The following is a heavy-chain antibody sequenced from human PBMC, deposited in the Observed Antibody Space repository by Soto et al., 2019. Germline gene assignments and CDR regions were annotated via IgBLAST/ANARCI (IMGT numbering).Heavy chain of an antibody. V-gene: IGHV4-59*01. D-gene: IGHD1-1*01. Sequence: PSETLSLTCTVSGGSISSYYWSWIRQPPGKGLEWIGYIYYSGSTNYNPSLKSRVTISVDTSKNQFSLKLSSVTAADTAVYYCARDNTGTYLAPGWFDPWGQGTLVTVS. CDR2: IYYSGST. J-gene: IGHJ5*02. CDR1: GGSISSYY. CDR3: ARDNTGTYLAPGWFDP.